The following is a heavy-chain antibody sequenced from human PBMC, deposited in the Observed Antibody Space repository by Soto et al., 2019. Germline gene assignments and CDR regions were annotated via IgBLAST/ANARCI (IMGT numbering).Heavy chain of an antibody. J-gene: IGHJ3*02. CDR1: GGSISTY. D-gene: IGHD1-1*01. Sequence: SETLSLTCTVSGGSISTYWSWIRQPPGKGLEWMRYILYTGSTNYNPPLKSRVTISLDTSKNQFSLKLSSVTAADTAVYYCARLNDDDAFDIWGQGTMVTVSS. CDR2: ILYTGST. CDR3: ARLNDDDAFDI. V-gene: IGHV4-59*01.